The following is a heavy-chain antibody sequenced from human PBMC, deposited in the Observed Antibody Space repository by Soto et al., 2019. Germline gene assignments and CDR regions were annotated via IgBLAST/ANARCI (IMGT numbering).Heavy chain of an antibody. J-gene: IGHJ5*02. V-gene: IGHV4-4*02. D-gene: IGHD2-21*02. CDR1: GGTVASSHW. Sequence: QVQLQESGPRLVKPSGSLSLTCGVSGGTVASSHWWSWVRQSPGGGLDWIGNVYHTGDTNFNPSLQSRVIIWVDQSNKESSLRLNSLTAADTAVCFCAREIVTAGGNNYFDPWGPGTLGTVSS. CDR3: AREIVTAGGNNYFDP. CDR2: VYHTGDT.